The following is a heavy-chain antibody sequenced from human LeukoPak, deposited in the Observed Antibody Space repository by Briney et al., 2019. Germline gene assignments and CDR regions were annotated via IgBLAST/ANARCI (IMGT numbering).Heavy chain of an antibody. CDR2: IYYSGST. J-gene: IGHJ4*02. Sequence: SETLSLTCTVSGGSISSSSYYWGWIRQPPGKGLEWIGSIYYSGSTYYNPSLKSRVTISVDTSKNQFSLKLSSVTAADTAVYYCARGFPDYVDYGIPSFDFWGQGTLVTVSS. CDR3: ARGFPDYVDYGIPSFDF. CDR1: GGSISSSSYY. V-gene: IGHV4-39*01. D-gene: IGHD4-17*01.